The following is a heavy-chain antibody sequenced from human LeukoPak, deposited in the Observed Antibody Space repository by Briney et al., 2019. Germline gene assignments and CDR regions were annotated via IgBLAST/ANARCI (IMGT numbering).Heavy chain of an antibody. J-gene: IGHJ4*02. CDR2: IRGSGVNT. Sequence: GGSLRLSCTASGFSFSAYAMMWVRQAPGKGPEWVSAIRGSGVNTYYADSVKGRFTISRDNSKYTLFLQMNSLRAEDTAVYYCARARTTRGFDYWGQGTLVTVSS. D-gene: IGHD4-17*01. CDR3: ARARTTRGFDY. V-gene: IGHV3-23*01. CDR1: GFSFSAYA.